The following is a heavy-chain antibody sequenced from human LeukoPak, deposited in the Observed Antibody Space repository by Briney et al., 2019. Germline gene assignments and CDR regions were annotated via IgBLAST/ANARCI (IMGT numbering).Heavy chain of an antibody. CDR1: GFTFNNYA. J-gene: IGHJ4*02. V-gene: IGHV3-23*01. D-gene: IGHD6-19*01. CDR2: ISGGGNST. CDR3: AKEVQQWLAPIDY. Sequence: GGSLRLSCAASGFTFNNYAMSWVRQAPGKGLEWVSVISGGGNSTYYADSVKGRFTISRDNSKNTLYLQMNSLRAEDTAVYYCAKEVQQWLAPIDYWGQGTLVTVSS.